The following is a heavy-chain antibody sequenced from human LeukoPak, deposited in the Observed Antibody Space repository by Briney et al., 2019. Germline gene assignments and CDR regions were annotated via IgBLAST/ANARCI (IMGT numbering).Heavy chain of an antibody. CDR3: AKDDPDGGGELDY. CDR2: ICTGGLT. J-gene: IGHJ4*02. D-gene: IGHD3-16*01. CDR1: RFSDFLTF. V-gene: IGHV3-53*01. Sequence: PGGSLRLSCASSRFSDFLTFMSACRQPPAKGLEWVSVICTGGLTYYADSVKGRFTISRDNSKNTLYLQMNNLKADDTAVYYCAKDDPDGGGELDYWGQGTLVIVSS.